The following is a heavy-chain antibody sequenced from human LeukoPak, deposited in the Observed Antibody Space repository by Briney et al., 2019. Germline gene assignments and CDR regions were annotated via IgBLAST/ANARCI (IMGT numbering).Heavy chain of an antibody. Sequence: SETLSLTCTVSGGSISSSSYYWGWIRQPPGKGLEWIGSIYYSGSTYYNPSLKSRVTISVDTSKNQFSLKLSSVTAADTAVYYCARRYFDWLLTRPYFDYWGQGTLVTVSS. CDR1: GGSISSSSYY. CDR3: ARRYFDWLLTRPYFDY. D-gene: IGHD3-9*01. V-gene: IGHV4-39*07. J-gene: IGHJ4*02. CDR2: IYYSGST.